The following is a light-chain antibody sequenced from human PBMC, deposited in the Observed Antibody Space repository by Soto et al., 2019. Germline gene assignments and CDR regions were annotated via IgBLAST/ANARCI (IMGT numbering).Light chain of an antibody. Sequence: QSALTQPASVSGSPGQSITISCTGTSSDVGGYNYVSWYQQHPGKAPKLMIYDVSNRPSGVSNRFSGSKSGNTASLTISGLQAEHEADYYCSSYTGSGTVIFGGGTKLTVL. CDR2: DVS. V-gene: IGLV2-14*01. J-gene: IGLJ2*01. CDR1: SSDVGGYNY. CDR3: SSYTGSGTVI.